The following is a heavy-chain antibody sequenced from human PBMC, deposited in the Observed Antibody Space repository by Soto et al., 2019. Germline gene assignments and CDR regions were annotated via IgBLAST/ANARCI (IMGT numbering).Heavy chain of an antibody. CDR3: ARARITMVREVIKYNMDV. Sequence: LSLTCTVSGGSISSYYWSWIRRPPGKGLEWIGYIYNSGSTHSNPSLQSRVTISVDTSKNQFSLKLSSVTAADTGIYYCARARITMVREVIKYNMDVWGQGTTVTVS. J-gene: IGHJ6*02. D-gene: IGHD3-10*01. CDR2: IYNSGST. V-gene: IGHV4-59*01. CDR1: GGSISSYY.